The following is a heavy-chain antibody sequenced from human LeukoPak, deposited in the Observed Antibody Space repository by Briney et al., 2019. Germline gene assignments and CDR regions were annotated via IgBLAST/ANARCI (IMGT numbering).Heavy chain of an antibody. CDR3: TRVQAGRAGLMDV. CDR1: GFTFSSYW. Sequence: GGSLRLSCAVSGFTFSSYWMHWVRQAPGEGLVWVSRIDPDGSTTNYADSVKGRFTTSRDNAKNTLYLQMNSLRAEDTALYYCTRVQAGRAGLMDVWGRGTTVTVSS. J-gene: IGHJ6*02. CDR2: IDPDGSTT. V-gene: IGHV3-74*01. D-gene: IGHD6-13*01.